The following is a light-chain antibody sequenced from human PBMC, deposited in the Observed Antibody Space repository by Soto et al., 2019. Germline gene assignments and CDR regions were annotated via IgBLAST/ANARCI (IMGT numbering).Light chain of an antibody. Sequence: DIQMLQSQSSLSASVGDRVTITCRASQSITGYLSWYQQRPGKAPNVMLYSASSLQIGVPSRFSGSGSGTDFRLTINCLQPEDFATYFCQQSFSVPSTFVQGTRLEIK. CDR2: SAS. CDR1: QSITGY. V-gene: IGKV1-39*01. J-gene: IGKJ5*01. CDR3: QQSFSVPST.